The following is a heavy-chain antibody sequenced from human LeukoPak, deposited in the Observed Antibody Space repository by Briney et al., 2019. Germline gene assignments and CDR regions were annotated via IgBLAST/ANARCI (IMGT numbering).Heavy chain of an antibody. V-gene: IGHV4-59*01. CDR3: ARGAESYYDRHFDY. D-gene: IGHD1-26*01. CDR2: VYYTGNT. J-gene: IGHJ4*02. CDR1: AGSISTYY. Sequence: SETLSLTCTVSAGSISTYYWSWIRQPPGKGLEWIGYVYYTGNTDYNPSLKSRVTISVDTSKKQFSLNLRSMSAADTAVYYCARGAESYYDRHFDYWGQGILVTVSS.